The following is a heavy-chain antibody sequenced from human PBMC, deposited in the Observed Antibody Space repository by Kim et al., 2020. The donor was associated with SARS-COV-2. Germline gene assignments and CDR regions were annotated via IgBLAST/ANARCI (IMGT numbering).Heavy chain of an antibody. V-gene: IGHV4-34*01. Sequence: SETLSLTCAVYGGSFSGYYWSWIRQPPGKGLEWIGEINHSGSTNYNPSLKSRVTISVDTSKNQFSLKLSSVTAADTAVYYCARGSNDWNYLRRSGSGFDYWGQGTLVTVSS. CDR1: GGSFSGYY. J-gene: IGHJ4*02. D-gene: IGHD1-7*01. CDR3: ARGSNDWNYLRRSGSGFDY. CDR2: INHSGST.